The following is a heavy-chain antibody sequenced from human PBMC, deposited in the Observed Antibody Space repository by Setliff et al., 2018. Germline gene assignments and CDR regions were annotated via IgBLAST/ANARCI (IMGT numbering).Heavy chain of an antibody. CDR3: AKGGMSRYYDSSGYYYVYYFDY. D-gene: IGHD3-22*01. Sequence: LRLSCAVSGFSFSTYYMMWFRQAPGKGLEWVSAISGSGGSTYYADSVKGRFTISRDNSKNTLYLQMNSLRAEDTAVYYCAKGGMSRYYDSSGYYYVYYFDYWGQGTLVTVSS. J-gene: IGHJ4*02. V-gene: IGHV3-23*01. CDR1: GFSFSTYY. CDR2: ISGSGGST.